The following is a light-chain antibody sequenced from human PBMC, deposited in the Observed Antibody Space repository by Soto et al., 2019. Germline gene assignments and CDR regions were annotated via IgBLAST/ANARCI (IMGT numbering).Light chain of an antibody. V-gene: IGKV3-11*01. Sequence: ILLTQSPATLSLSPGGRATLSCRASQSVSTYLDWYQQKPGQAPRLLIYDASNRATGIPARFSGSGSGTDVTLTISSLEPEDFAVYFCQERIDWRLTFGGGTKVEIQ. CDR2: DAS. CDR3: QERIDWRLT. J-gene: IGKJ4*02. CDR1: QSVSTY.